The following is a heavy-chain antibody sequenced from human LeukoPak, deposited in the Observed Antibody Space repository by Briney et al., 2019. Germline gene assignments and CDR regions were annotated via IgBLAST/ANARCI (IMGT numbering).Heavy chain of an antibody. V-gene: IGHV4-59*08. Sequence: SPETLSLTCTVSGGSISPYYWSWIRQPPGKTLEWIGYIYFTGSTNYNPSLKSRLTISLHTSKNQFSLNLSSVTAADTAVYYCARHLPVAGYPYFDYWGQGALVTVSS. CDR3: ARHLPVAGYPYFDY. CDR1: GGSISPYY. J-gene: IGHJ4*02. D-gene: IGHD6-19*01. CDR2: IYFTGST.